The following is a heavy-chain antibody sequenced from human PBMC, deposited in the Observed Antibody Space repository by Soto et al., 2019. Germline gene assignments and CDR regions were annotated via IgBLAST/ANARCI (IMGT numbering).Heavy chain of an antibody. CDR2: TYYRSKWYN. CDR1: GDSVSSNSAA. CDR3: ARTLRRKATEVNYYYYGMDV. Sequence: PSQTLSLTCAISGDSVSSNSAAWNWIRQSPSRGLEWLGRTYYRSKWYNDYAVSVKSRITINPDTSKNQFSLQLNSVTPEDTAVYYCARTLRRKATEVNYYYYGMDVWGQGTTVTVSS. D-gene: IGHD4-4*01. J-gene: IGHJ6*02. V-gene: IGHV6-1*01.